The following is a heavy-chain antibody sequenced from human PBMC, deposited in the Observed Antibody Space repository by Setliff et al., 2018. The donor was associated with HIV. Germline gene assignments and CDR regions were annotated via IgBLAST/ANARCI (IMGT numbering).Heavy chain of an antibody. CDR3: ARPVGFRSGSSHWAFDT. D-gene: IGHD3-10*01. CDR1: GYSFANSW. V-gene: IGHV5-51*01. J-gene: IGHJ3*02. CDR2: IYPGDSDT. Sequence: GESLKISCEGSGYSFANSWIGWVRQMPGKGLEWMGIIYPGDSDTRYSPSFQGQVAISADKSISTAYLQWSSLKASDTAMYYCARPVGFRSGSSHWAFDTWGQGTKVTVS.